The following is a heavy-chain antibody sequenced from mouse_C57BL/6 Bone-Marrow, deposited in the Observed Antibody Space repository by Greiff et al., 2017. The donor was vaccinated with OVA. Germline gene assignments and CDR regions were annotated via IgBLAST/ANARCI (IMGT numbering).Heavy chain of an antibody. J-gene: IGHJ1*03. D-gene: IGHD1-1*02. CDR3: SRGEGGRYWYFDV. CDR1: GFTFSDFY. Sequence: EVQLVESGGGLVQSGRSLRLSCATSGFTFSDFYMEWVRQAPGKGLEWIAASRNKANDYTTEYSASVKGRFIVSRDTSQSILYLQMNALRAEDTAIYYCSRGEGGRYWYFDVWGKGTTVTVSS. CDR2: SRNKANDYTT. V-gene: IGHV7-1*01.